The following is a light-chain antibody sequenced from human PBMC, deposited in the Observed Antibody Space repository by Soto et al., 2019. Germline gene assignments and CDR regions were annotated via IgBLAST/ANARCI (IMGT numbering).Light chain of an antibody. CDR2: DES. CDR3: QQYNNWPLT. V-gene: IGKV3-15*01. CDR1: QSVSSN. J-gene: IGKJ4*01. Sequence: EIVMTQSPATLSVSPGERATLSCRASQSVSSNLAWYQQKPGQAPRPLIYDESTRATGIPARFSGSGFGTEFTLTISSLQSEDFAVYYCQQYNNWPLTFGGGTKVEIK.